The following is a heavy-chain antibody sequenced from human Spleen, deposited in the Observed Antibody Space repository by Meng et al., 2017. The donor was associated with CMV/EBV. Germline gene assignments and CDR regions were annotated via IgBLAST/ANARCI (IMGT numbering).Heavy chain of an antibody. Sequence: GESLKISCAASAFTFSNYGMSWVRQVPGKGLEWVSAISGSGDSTYYADSVKGRFTISRDNSKNTLYLQMNSLRAEDTAVYYCAKDNWNYRSYFDYWGQGTLVTVSS. D-gene: IGHD1-7*01. CDR2: ISGSGDST. CDR3: AKDNWNYRSYFDY. CDR1: AFTFSNYG. V-gene: IGHV3-23*01. J-gene: IGHJ4*02.